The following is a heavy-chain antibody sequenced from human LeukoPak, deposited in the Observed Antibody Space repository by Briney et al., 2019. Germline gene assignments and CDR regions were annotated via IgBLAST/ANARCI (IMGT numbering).Heavy chain of an antibody. Sequence: ASVKVSCKVSGYTLTELSMHWVRQAPGKGLEWMGGFDPEDGETIYAQKFQGRVTMTEDTSTDTAYMELSSLRSEDTAVYYCATAIYDSSGYQNWFDPWGQGTLVTVSP. CDR3: ATAIYDSSGYQNWFDP. V-gene: IGHV1-24*01. J-gene: IGHJ5*02. CDR1: GYTLTELS. CDR2: FDPEDGET. D-gene: IGHD3-22*01.